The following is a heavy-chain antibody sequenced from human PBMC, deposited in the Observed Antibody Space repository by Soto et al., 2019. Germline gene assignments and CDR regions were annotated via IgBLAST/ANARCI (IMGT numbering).Heavy chain of an antibody. Sequence: TLSLTCAVYGGSFSGHYWSWIRQPPGKGLEWIGEINHSGSTNHNPSLKSRVTISIDTSKNQFSLKLTSVTAADTTVYCFSSGITLMVVVQRDAPDKYYFDSCGQGTLLTVSS. J-gene: IGHJ4*02. V-gene: IGHV4-34*01. CDR1: GGSFSGHY. CDR2: INHSGST. D-gene: IGHD3-22*01. CDR3: SSGITLMVVVQRDAPDKYYFDS.